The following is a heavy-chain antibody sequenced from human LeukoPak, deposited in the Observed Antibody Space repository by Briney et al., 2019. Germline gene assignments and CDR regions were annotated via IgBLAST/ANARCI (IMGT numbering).Heavy chain of an antibody. CDR1: GFTFSSYG. J-gene: IGHJ4*02. CDR2: ISGSGGST. CDR3: ARDVGATSIDY. D-gene: IGHD1-26*01. V-gene: IGHV3-23*01. Sequence: GGSLRLSCAASGFTFSSYGMSWVRQAPGKGLEWVSAISGSGGSTYYADSVKGRFTISRDNSKNTLYLQMNSLRAEDTAVYYCARDVGATSIDYWGQGTLVTVSS.